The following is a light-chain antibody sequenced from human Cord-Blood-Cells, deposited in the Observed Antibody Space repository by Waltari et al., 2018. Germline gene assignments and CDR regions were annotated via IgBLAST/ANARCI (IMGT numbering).Light chain of an antibody. Sequence: QSALTQPRSVSGSPGQSVTISCTGTSSDVGGYNYVSWYQQPPGKAPKLMMYDVSKRPSGVPGRFSGSKSGNTASLTISGLQAEDEADYYCCSYAGSYTLAVVFGGGTKLTVL. J-gene: IGLJ2*01. V-gene: IGLV2-11*01. CDR2: DVS. CDR3: CSYAGSYTLAVV. CDR1: SSDVGGYNY.